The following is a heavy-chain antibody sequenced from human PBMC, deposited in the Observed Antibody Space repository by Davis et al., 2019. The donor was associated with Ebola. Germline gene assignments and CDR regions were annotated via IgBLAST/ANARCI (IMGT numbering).Heavy chain of an antibody. CDR1: GFTLSSYE. CDR2: ISSSGSTI. CDR3: ARGDSNSFPRFLEWSVGYYYGMDV. Sequence: GESLKISCAASGFTLSSYEMNWVRQAPGKGLEWVSYISSSGSTIYYADSVKGRFTISRDNAKNSLYLQMNSLRAEDTAVYYCARGDSNSFPRFLEWSVGYYYGMDVWGQGTTVTVSS. V-gene: IGHV3-48*03. D-gene: IGHD3-3*01. J-gene: IGHJ6*02.